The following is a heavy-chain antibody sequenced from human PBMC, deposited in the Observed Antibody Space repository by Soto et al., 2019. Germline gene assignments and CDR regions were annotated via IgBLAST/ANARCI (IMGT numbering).Heavy chain of an antibody. Sequence: QVQLQESGPGLVKPSQTLSLTCTVSGGSISSGGYYWSWIRQHPGKGLEWIGYIYYSGSTYYNPSLKSRVTISVDTSKNQFSLKLSSVTAADTAVYYCARWVNMGYDSSGYYYPTFDYWGQGTLVTVSS. V-gene: IGHV4-31*03. CDR1: GGSISSGGYY. D-gene: IGHD3-22*01. J-gene: IGHJ4*02. CDR3: ARWVNMGYDSSGYYYPTFDY. CDR2: IYYSGST.